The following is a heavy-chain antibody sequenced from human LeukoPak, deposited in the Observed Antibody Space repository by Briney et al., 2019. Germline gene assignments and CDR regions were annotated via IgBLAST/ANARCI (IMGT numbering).Heavy chain of an antibody. CDR2: IYYSGST. V-gene: IGHV4-39*01. J-gene: IGHJ6*03. CDR1: GGSISSSNYY. CDR3: ARQVSDYFYYYIDV. Sequence: SETLSLTCTVSGGSISSSNYYWGWIRQPPGKGLEWIGSIYYSGSTFYSPSLKSRVTISEDTSKNRFSLMLTSVTAADTAVYYCARQVSDYFYYYIDVWGEGTTVIVSS.